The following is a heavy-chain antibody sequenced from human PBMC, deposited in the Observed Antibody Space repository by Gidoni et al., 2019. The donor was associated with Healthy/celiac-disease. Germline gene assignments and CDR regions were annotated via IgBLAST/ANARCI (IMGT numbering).Heavy chain of an antibody. CDR1: GFPFYDYA. V-gene: IGHV3-9*01. CDR2: ISWNSGSI. J-gene: IGHJ4*02. Sequence: EVQLVESGGGLVQPARSLRLPLAASGFPFYDYAMHWVRQAPGKGLEWGSGISWNSGSICYADSGKGRFNISRDNAKNFLYLQMNSLRAEDTALYYCAKDNGFMITFGGVIVDGGERGGYFDYWGQGTLVTVSS. D-gene: IGHD3-16*02. CDR3: AKDNGFMITFGGVIVDGGERGGYFDY.